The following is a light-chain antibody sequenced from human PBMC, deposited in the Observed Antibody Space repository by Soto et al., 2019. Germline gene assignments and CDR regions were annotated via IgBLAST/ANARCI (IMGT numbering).Light chain of an antibody. Sequence: EIVLTQSSGTLSLSPGERVTLSCRASQSVSSNYLAWYQQKSGQAPRLLIYRASTRATGIPDRFSGSGSGTDFSLIISRLEPEDSAVYYRQQYAASPLTFGGGTKLEIK. V-gene: IGKV3-20*01. CDR3: QQYAASPLT. J-gene: IGKJ4*01. CDR1: QSVSSNY. CDR2: RAS.